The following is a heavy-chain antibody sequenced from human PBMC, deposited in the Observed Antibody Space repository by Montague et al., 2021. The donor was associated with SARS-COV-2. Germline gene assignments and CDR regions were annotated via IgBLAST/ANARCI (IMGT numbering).Heavy chain of an antibody. CDR1: GFSFSSYG. D-gene: IGHD2-2*02. CDR3: ARDSFSSCTSSSCYMGGMDV. V-gene: IGHV3-33*01. J-gene: IGHJ6*02. Sequence: SLRLSCAASGFSFSSYGLNWVRQAPGKGLEWVAVMWYGGSNKQYADSVKGRFTISRDNSKNTLYLQMNSLRAEDTALYYCARDSFSSCTSSSCYMGGMDVWGQGTMVTVSS. CDR2: MWYGGSNK.